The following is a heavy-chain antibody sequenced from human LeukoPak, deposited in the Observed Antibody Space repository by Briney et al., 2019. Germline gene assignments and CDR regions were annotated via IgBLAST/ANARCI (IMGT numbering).Heavy chain of an antibody. V-gene: IGHV3-53*01. J-gene: IGHJ4*02. CDR1: GFTVSSNY. CDR2: IYSGGST. CDR3: ARDGSSSRYLDYFDY. Sequence: GGSLRLSCAASGFTVSSNYMSWVRQAPGKGLEWVSVIYSGGSTYYADSVKGRFTISRDNSKNTLYLQMNSLRAEDTAVYYCARDGSSSRYLDYFDYWGQGTLVTVSS. D-gene: IGHD6-13*01.